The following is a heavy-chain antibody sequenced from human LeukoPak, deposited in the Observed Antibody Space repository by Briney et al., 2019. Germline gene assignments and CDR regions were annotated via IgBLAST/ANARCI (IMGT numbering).Heavy chain of an antibody. J-gene: IGHJ4*02. D-gene: IGHD1-26*01. V-gene: IGHV4-38-2*02. CDR2: IYHSGST. CDR3: ARDGGYSGSYYLGY. CDR1: GYSISSGYY. Sequence: SETLSLTCAVSGYSISSGYYWGWIRQPPGKGLEWIGSIYHSGSTYYNPSLKSRVTISVDTSKNQFSLKLSSVTAADTAVYYCARDGGYSGSYYLGYWGQGTLVTVSS.